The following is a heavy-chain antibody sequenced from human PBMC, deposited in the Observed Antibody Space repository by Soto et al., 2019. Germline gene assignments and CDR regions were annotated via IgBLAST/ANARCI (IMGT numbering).Heavy chain of an antibody. CDR1: GFTFSSYA. CDR2: ISPNGGSI. Sequence: GGSLRLSCAASGFTFSSYAMHWVRQAPGKGLEYVSSISPNGGSIYYANSVKGRFTISRDNSKNTLFLQMGSLRAEDMAVYYCAREVFGVVANWFDPWGQGTLVTVSS. D-gene: IGHD3-3*01. J-gene: IGHJ5*02. CDR3: AREVFGVVANWFDP. V-gene: IGHV3-64*01.